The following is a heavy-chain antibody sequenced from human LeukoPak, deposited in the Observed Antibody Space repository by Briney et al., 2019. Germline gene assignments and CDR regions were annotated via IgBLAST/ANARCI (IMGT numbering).Heavy chain of an antibody. CDR3: ARDRKDGSSWYYFDY. J-gene: IGHJ4*02. Sequence: GASVKVSCKASGGTFSSYAISWVRQAPGQGLEWMGRIIPILGIANYAQKFQGRVTITADKSTSTAYMELSSLRAEDTAVYYCARDRKDGSSWYYFDYWGQGTLVTVSS. D-gene: IGHD6-13*01. V-gene: IGHV1-69*04. CDR1: GGTFSSYA. CDR2: IIPILGIA.